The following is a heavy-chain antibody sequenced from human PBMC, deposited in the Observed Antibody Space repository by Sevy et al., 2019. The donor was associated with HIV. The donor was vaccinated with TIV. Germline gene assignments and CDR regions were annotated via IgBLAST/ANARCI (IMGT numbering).Heavy chain of an antibody. CDR1: GFTFSDYY. CDR2: ISSSGHTI. J-gene: IGHJ4*02. Sequence: GRSLRLSCAASGFTFSDYYMSWIRQAPGKGLELVSYISSSGHTIYYADSVKGRFTISRDDAKNSVYLQMNRLRADDTAVYYCATEVDYSSSAFDYWGQGTLVTVSS. V-gene: IGHV3-11*01. CDR3: ATEVDYSSSAFDY. D-gene: IGHD6-6*01.